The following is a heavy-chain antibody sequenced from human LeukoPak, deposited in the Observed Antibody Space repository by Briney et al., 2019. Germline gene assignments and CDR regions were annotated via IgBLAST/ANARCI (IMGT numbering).Heavy chain of an antibody. CDR3: ARGEDL. J-gene: IGHJ4*02. D-gene: IGHD2-15*01. V-gene: IGHV4-59*12. CDR1: GGSISSYY. Sequence: PSETLSLTCTVSGGSISSYYWSWIRQPPGKGLEWIGYIYYSGSTNYNPSLKSRVTISVDTSKNQFSLKLSSVTAADTAVYYCARGEDLWGQGTLVTVSS. CDR2: IYYSGST.